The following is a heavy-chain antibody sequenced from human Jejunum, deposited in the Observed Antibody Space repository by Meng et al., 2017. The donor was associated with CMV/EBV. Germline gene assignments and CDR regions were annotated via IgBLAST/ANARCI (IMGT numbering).Heavy chain of an antibody. CDR3: AHYGAAEYFQD. CDR2: IRSKDAGGTS. V-gene: IGHV3-15*01. D-gene: IGHD4-17*01. Sequence: EVQLGGLGGGLVVPGGSVTLSCAVSGLRVTNAWMSWVRQAPGKDLEWVGRIRSKDAGGTSDYAAPVKGRFTISRDDSKNMLYLQMNSLKSEDTAVYYCAHYGAAEYFQDWGQGTLVTVSS. CDR1: GLRVTNAW. J-gene: IGHJ1*01.